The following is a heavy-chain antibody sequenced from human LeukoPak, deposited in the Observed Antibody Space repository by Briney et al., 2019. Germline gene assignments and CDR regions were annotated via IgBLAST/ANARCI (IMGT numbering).Heavy chain of an antibody. V-gene: IGHV3-7*01. D-gene: IGHD2-2*01. CDR2: IKQDGSEK. CDR1: GFTFSSYW. CDR3: ARGGYCSSTSCYVLD. J-gene: IGHJ4*02. Sequence: PGGSLRLSCAASGFTFSSYWMNWVRQAPGKGLEWVANIKQDGSEKYYVDSVKGRFTISRDNAKNSLYLQMNSLRAEDTAVHYCARGGYCSSTSCYVLDWGQGTLVTVSS.